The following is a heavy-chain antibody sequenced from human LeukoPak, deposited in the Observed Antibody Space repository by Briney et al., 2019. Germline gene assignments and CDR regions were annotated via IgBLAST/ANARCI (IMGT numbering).Heavy chain of an antibody. CDR1: GFTFSSYS. D-gene: IGHD2-15*01. Sequence: PGGSLRLSCAASGFTFSSYSMNWIRQPPGKGLEWIGEINHSGSTNYNPSLKSRVTISVDTSKNQFSLKLSSVTAADTAVYYCARGPRVVAATRFSPFDYWGQGTLVTVSS. CDR2: INHSGST. J-gene: IGHJ4*02. CDR3: ARGPRVVAATRFSPFDY. V-gene: IGHV4-34*01.